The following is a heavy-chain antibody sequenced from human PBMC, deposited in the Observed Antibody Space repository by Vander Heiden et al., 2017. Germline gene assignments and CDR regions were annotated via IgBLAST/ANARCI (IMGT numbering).Heavy chain of an antibody. CDR2: IHNSGST. J-gene: IGHJ4*02. Sequence: GKGLQWIGYIHNSGSTSHDPSLKNRVTISVDTSQNQLSLKLNSVTAEDTAVYYCARLLGRGSGWWEFDSWGQGTLVTVSS. CDR3: ARLLGRGSGWWEFDS. V-gene: IGHV4-59*01. D-gene: IGHD6-19*01.